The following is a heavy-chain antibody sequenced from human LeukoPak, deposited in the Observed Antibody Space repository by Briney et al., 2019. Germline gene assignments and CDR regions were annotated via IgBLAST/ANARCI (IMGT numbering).Heavy chain of an antibody. CDR1: GFTFSSYG. D-gene: IGHD1-26*01. V-gene: IGHV3-33*01. Sequence: PGGSLRLSCAASGFTFSSYGMHWVRQAPGKGLEWVAVIWYDGSNKYYADSVKGRFTISRDNSKNTLYLQMNSLRAEDTAVYYCARDSELGYYGMDVWGQGTTVTVSS. J-gene: IGHJ6*02. CDR3: ARDSELGYYGMDV. CDR2: IWYDGSNK.